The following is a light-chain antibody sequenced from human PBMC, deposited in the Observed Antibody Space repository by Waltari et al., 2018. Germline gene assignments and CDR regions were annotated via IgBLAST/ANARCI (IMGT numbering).Light chain of an antibody. CDR1: SDNIANNY. Sequence: NFMLTQPHSVSESAGKTVIISCTGSSDNIANNYVQWYQHRPGSAPVTLIYEDNQRASGVPDRFSGSIDSSSNSASLTISGLGTEDEAYYFCQSYYAYDVIFGGGTKLTVL. V-gene: IGLV6-57*02. CDR2: EDN. CDR3: QSYYAYDVI. J-gene: IGLJ2*01.